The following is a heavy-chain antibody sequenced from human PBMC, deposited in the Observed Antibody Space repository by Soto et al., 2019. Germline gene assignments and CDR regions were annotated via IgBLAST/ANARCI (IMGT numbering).Heavy chain of an antibody. D-gene: IGHD5-18*01. CDR3: AKDHTRGYSYGYSFDY. V-gene: IGHV3-23*01. CDR2: ISGSGGST. CDR1: GFTFSSYA. J-gene: IGHJ4*02. Sequence: GGSLRLSCAASGFTFSSYAMSWVRQAPGKGLEWVSAISGSGGSTYYADSVKGRFTISRDNSKNTLYLQMNSLRAEDTAVYYCAKDHTRGYSYGYSFDYWGQGTLVTVSS.